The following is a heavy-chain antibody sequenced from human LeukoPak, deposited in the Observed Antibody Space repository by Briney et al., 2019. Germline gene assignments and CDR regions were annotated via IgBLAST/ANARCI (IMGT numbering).Heavy chain of an antibody. CDR1: GFTFDDYA. V-gene: IGHV3-9*01. D-gene: IGHD2-2*02. CDR3: AKAPYELCSSTSCYTGAFDI. J-gene: IGHJ3*02. CDR2: ISWNSGSI. Sequence: GGSLRLSCAASGFTFDDYAMHWVRQAPGKGLEWVSGISWNSGSIGYADSVKGRFTISRDNAKNSLYLQMNSLRAEDTALYYCAKAPYELCSSTSCYTGAFDIWGQGTMVTVSS.